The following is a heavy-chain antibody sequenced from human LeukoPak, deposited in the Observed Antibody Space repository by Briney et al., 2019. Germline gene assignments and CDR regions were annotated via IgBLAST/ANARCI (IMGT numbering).Heavy chain of an antibody. CDR2: IGSGGGTI. J-gene: IGHJ3*02. CDR1: GFPLSSYS. Sequence: GGFLSLLCGASGFPLSSYSMHWARQARGKGLEGVSYIGSGGGTIYYADSVKGRFTISRDNAKNSLYLQMNSLRDEDTAVYYCARDSQYAFDIWGQGTMVTVSS. V-gene: IGHV3-48*02. CDR3: ARDSQYAFDI.